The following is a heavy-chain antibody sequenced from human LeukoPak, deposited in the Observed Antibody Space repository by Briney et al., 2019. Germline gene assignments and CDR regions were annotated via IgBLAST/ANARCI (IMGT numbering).Heavy chain of an antibody. CDR2: ISYDGNNK. J-gene: IGHJ4*02. CDR1: GFSFSSYG. CDR3: ARVIVFMSTGPHLDY. Sequence: PGGSLRLSCAASGFSFSSYGMHWVRQAPGKGLEWVAVISYDGNNKNYADSVKGRFTISRDNSKNTLYLQMNSLRTEDTAVYYCARVIVFMSTGPHLDYWGQGTLAIVSS. D-gene: IGHD3-16*01. V-gene: IGHV3-30*03.